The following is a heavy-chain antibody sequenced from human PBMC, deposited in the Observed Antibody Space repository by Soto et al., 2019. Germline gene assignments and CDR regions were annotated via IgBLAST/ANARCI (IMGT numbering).Heavy chain of an antibody. CDR2: VYYSGNT. J-gene: IGHJ3*02. Sequence: PSETLSLTCTVSGGSISSGVYYWSWIRQHPGKGLEWIGYVYYSGNTFYNPSLKSRVSISLDTSKNQFSLKLSSVTAADTAVYYCARRYSSAFDIWGQGTMVTVSS. D-gene: IGHD6-13*01. CDR1: GGSISSGVYY. CDR3: ARRYSSAFDI. V-gene: IGHV4-31*03.